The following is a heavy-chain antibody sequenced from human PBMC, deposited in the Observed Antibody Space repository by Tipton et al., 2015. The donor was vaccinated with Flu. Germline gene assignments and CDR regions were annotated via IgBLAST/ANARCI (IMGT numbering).Heavy chain of an antibody. J-gene: IGHJ5*02. Sequence: TLSLTCAVYGGSFSGYYWSWIRQPPGMGLEWIGEINHSGSTNYNPSLKSRVTISVDTSKNQFSLKLSSVTAADTAVYYCARVTELLWFGEARGWFDPWGQGTLVTVSS. D-gene: IGHD3-10*01. CDR2: INHSGST. CDR3: ARVTELLWFGEARGWFDP. CDR1: GGSFSGYY. V-gene: IGHV4-34*01.